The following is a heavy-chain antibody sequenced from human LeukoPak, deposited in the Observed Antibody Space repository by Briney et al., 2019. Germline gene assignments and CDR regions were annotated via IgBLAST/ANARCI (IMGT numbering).Heavy chain of an antibody. Sequence: PGGSLRLSCAASGFIFSAYDMNWVRQAPGKGLEWVSSISGGSSYIYYADSVKGRFTISRDNARNSLYLQMNSLRVEDTAVYYCASAARSNGLYPSHFQYWGQGTLVTVSS. CDR2: ISGGSSYI. D-gene: IGHD2-8*01. CDR1: GFIFSAYD. V-gene: IGHV3-21*01. CDR3: ASAARSNGLYPSHFQY. J-gene: IGHJ1*01.